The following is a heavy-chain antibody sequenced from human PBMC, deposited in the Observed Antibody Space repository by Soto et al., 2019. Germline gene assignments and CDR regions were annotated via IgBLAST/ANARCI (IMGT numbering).Heavy chain of an antibody. CDR2: IYSGGST. Sequence: GGSLRLSCAASGFTVSSNYMSWVRQAPGKGPEWVSVIYSGGSTYYADSVKGRFTISRDNSKNTLYLQMNSLRAEDTAVYYCARRSSIAARYYYGMDVWGQGTTVTVSS. V-gene: IGHV3-53*01. J-gene: IGHJ6*02. D-gene: IGHD6-6*01. CDR1: GFTVSSNY. CDR3: ARRSSIAARYYYGMDV.